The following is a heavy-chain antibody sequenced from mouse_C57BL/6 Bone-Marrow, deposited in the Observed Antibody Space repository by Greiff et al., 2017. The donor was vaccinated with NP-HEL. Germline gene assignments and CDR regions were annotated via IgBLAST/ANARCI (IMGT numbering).Heavy chain of an antibody. CDR2: IDPSDSYT. Sequence: VQLQQPGAELVKPGASVKLSCKASGYTFTTYWMQWVKQRPGQGLEWIGEIDPSDSYTNYNQKFKGKATLTVATSSSPAYMQLSSLTSEDSAVYYCARKAYYGRSYEFAYWGQGTLVTVSA. CDR1: GYTFTTYW. J-gene: IGHJ3*01. CDR3: ARKAYYGRSYEFAY. V-gene: IGHV1-50*01. D-gene: IGHD1-1*01.